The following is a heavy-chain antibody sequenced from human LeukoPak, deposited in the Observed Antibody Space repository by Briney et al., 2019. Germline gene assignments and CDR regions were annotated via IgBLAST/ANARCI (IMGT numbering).Heavy chain of an antibody. D-gene: IGHD4-17*01. Sequence: GGSLRLSCTASGFTFSAYAMMWVRQAPGKGPEWISAIRGGGGGAFYADSVKGRFTISRDNSKYTLFLQMKRLRAEDTAVYYCARDPNGDYVGAFDMWGPGTMVSVSS. CDR1: GFTFSAYA. J-gene: IGHJ3*02. CDR3: ARDPNGDYVGAFDM. CDR2: IRGGGGGA. V-gene: IGHV3-23*01.